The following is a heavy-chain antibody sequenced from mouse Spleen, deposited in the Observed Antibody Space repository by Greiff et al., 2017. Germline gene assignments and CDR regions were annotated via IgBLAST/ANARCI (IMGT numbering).Heavy chain of an antibody. CDR1: GFSLTSYG. J-gene: IGHJ4*01. D-gene: IGHD2-2*01. CDR3: ARNSPYGYLPYYYAMDY. Sequence: VKVVESGPGLVQPSQSLSITCTVSGFSLTSYGVHWVRQSPGKGLEWLGVIWSGGSTDYNAAFISRLSISKDNSKSQVFFKMNSLQADDTAIYYCARNSPYGYLPYYYAMDYWGQGTSVTVSS. CDR2: IWSGGST. V-gene: IGHV2-2*01.